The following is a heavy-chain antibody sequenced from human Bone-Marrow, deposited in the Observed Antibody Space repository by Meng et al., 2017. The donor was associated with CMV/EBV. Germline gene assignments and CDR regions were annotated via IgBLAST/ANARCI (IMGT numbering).Heavy chain of an antibody. Sequence: ASVKVSCKASGYTFTGYYMHWVRQAPGQGLEWMGWIDPNSGATNYAQKFQDRVTMTSDTSIRTAYMELSRLKSDDTALYYCARERYLVPAASPDYYYYGMDVWGQGTTVTVSS. D-gene: IGHD2-2*01. CDR3: ARERYLVPAASPDYYYYGMDV. CDR2: IDPNSGAT. CDR1: GYTFTGYY. J-gene: IGHJ6*02. V-gene: IGHV1-2*02.